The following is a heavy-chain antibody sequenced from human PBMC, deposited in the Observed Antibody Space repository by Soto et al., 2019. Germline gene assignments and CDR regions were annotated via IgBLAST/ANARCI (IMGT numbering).Heavy chain of an antibody. D-gene: IGHD6-19*01. CDR1: NGSISSRYY. Sequence: LQLQESGPGLVKPSETLSLTCTVSNGSISSRYYWGWLRQTPGKGLEWIASIYYVGITYYSPSLESRVTISVDTSNNQFSLRLNSVTAADTAVYYCARTAVATHWYFDLWGRGTLVT. J-gene: IGHJ2*01. CDR3: ARTAVATHWYFDL. V-gene: IGHV4-39*01. CDR2: IYYVGIT.